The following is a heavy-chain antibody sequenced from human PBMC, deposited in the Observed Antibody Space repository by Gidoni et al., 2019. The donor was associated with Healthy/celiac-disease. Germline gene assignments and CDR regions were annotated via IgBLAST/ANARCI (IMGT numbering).Heavy chain of an antibody. D-gene: IGHD2-15*01. V-gene: IGHV3-33*01. CDR1: GFPFSSYG. CDR3: ARELEQGSLGYFDY. J-gene: IGHJ4*02. CDR2: IWYDGSNK. Sequence: HVQLVEPGGGLVQPGRSLARSCRASGFPFSSYGMHWVRQAPVKGLEWVAVIWYDGSNKYYADSVKGRFTISRDNSKNTLYLQMNSLRAEDTAVYYCARELEQGSLGYFDYWGQGTLVTVSS.